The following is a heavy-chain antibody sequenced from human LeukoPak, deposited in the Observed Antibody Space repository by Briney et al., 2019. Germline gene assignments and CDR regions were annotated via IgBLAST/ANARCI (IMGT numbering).Heavy chain of an antibody. D-gene: IGHD3-10*01. CDR3: ARSSMVRGAPAYYFDY. CDR2: INPSGGST. J-gene: IGHJ4*02. Sequence: ASVKVSCKASGYTFTSYYMHWVRQAPGQGLEWMGIINPSGGSTSYAQKFQGRVTTTRDTSTSTVYMELSSLRSEDTAVYYCARSSMVRGAPAYYFDYWGQGTLVTVSS. CDR1: GYTFTSYY. V-gene: IGHV1-46*01.